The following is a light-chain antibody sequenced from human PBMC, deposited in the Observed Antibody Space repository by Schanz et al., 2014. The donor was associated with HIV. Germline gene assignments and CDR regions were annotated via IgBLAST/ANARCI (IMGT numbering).Light chain of an antibody. CDR3: QQSGDSGGT. CDR1: QSIGTY. V-gene: IGKV3-11*01. CDR2: GAS. J-gene: IGKJ4*01. Sequence: EVVLTQSPASLSLSPGERATLSCRASQSIGTYLAWYQQKPGQAPRLLIYGASNRATGIPDRFSGGGSGTDFTLTISRLEPEDFAVYYCQQSGDSGGTFGGGTEVDIK.